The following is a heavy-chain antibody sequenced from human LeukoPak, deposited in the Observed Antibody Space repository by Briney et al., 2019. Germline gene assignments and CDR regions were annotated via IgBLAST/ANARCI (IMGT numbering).Heavy chain of an antibody. V-gene: IGHV3-33*01. CDR3: ARHGNYNFDY. Sequence: GGSLRLSCAASGFTFSSYGMHWVRQAPGKGLEWVAVIWYDGSNKYYADSVKGRFTISRDNSKNSLYLQMNSLRAEDTALYYCARHGNYNFDYWGQGTLVTVSS. J-gene: IGHJ4*02. D-gene: IGHD5-24*01. CDR1: GFTFSSYG. CDR2: IWYDGSNK.